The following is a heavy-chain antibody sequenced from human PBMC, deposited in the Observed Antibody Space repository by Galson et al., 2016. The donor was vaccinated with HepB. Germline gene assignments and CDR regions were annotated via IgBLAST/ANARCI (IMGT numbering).Heavy chain of an antibody. J-gene: IGHJ4*02. D-gene: IGHD3-3*01. CDR2: IIPIFGTA. CDR1: GGTFSSYA. V-gene: IGHV1-69*13. Sequence: SVKVSCKASGGTFSSYAISWVRQAPGRGLEWMGGIIPIFGTANSAQKFQGRVTITADESTSTAYMELNSLRSEDTAVYYCAKERDFWSGYYQNFDYWGQGTLVTVSS. CDR3: AKERDFWSGYYQNFDY.